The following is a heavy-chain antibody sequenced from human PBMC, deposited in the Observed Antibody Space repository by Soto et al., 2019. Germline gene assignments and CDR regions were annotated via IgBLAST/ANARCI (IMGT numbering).Heavy chain of an antibody. CDR3: ATGSSAYWYFDL. CDR1: GGTFSSYA. V-gene: IGHV1-69*13. Sequence: GASVKVSGKASGGTFSSYAISWVRQAPGQGLEWMGGIIPIFGTANYAQKFQGRVTITADESTSTAYMELSSLRSEDTAVYYCATGSSAYWYFDLWGRGTLVTVSS. CDR2: IIPIFGTA. J-gene: IGHJ2*01. D-gene: IGHD6-19*01.